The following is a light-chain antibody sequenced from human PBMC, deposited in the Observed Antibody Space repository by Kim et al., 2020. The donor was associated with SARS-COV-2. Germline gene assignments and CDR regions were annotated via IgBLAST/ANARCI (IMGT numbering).Light chain of an antibody. J-gene: IGKJ4*01. Sequence: DIQMTQSPSSLSASVGDRVTITCRASQTVSNYLNWYQQKPAKAPKLLIYAASSLQSGVPSRFSGSGSGTDFTLTISSLQPEDFATYYCQQSYSIPLTFGGGTKLEI. CDR2: AAS. V-gene: IGKV1-39*01. CDR3: QQSYSIPLT. CDR1: QTVSNY.